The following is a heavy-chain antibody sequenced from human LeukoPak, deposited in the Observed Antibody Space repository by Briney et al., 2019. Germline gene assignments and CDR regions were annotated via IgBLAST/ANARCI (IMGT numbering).Heavy chain of an antibody. CDR3: ARDKRAVAGTFRYYYYYMDV. J-gene: IGHJ6*03. CDR1: GFTFSSYS. CDR2: ISSSSSTI. D-gene: IGHD6-19*01. Sequence: GGSLRLSCEASGFTFSSYSMNWVRQAPGKGPEWVSYISSSSSTIYYADSVKGRFTISRDNAKNSLYLQMNSLRAEDTAVYYCARDKRAVAGTFRYYYYYMDVWGKGTTVTVSS. V-gene: IGHV3-48*01.